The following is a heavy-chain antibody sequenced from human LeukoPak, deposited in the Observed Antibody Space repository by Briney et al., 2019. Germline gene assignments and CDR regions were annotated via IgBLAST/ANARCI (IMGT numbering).Heavy chain of an antibody. D-gene: IGHD3-22*01. CDR3: TTDNPINYYDSSSYPHFQH. J-gene: IGHJ1*01. CDR1: GFTFSNAW. CDR2: IKSKTDGGTT. V-gene: IGHV3-15*01. Sequence: NPGGSLRLSCAASGFTFSNAWMSWVRQAPGKGLEWVGRIKSKTDGGTTDYAAPVKGRFTISRDDSKNTLHLQMNSLKTEDTAVYYCTTDNPINYYDSSSYPHFQHWGQGTLVTVSS.